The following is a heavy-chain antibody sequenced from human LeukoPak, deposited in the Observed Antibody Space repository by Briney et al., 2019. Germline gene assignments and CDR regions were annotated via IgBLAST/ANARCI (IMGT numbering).Heavy chain of an antibody. J-gene: IGHJ4*02. CDR1: GGSISRSSYY. D-gene: IGHD2-15*01. CDR2: IYYSGST. CDR3: ARQGIVVVVAAQFDY. V-gene: IGHV4-39*01. Sequence: SETLSLTCTVSGGSISRSSYYWGWIRQPPGKGLEWIGSIYYSGSTYYNPSLKSRVTISVDTSKNQFSLKLSSVTAADTAVYYCARQGIVVVVAAQFDYWGQGTLVTVSS.